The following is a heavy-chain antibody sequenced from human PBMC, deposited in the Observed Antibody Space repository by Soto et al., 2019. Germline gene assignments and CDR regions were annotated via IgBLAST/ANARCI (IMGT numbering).Heavy chain of an antibody. V-gene: IGHV3-23*01. J-gene: IGHJ4*02. CDR2: ISASGGST. CDR3: AKGQNSGTYRFYFDY. CDR1: GITLSSYA. D-gene: IGHD1-26*01. Sequence: GGSLRLSCAASGITLSSYAMSWVRQAPGKGPEWVSGISASGGSTSYADSVKGRFTISRDNSKNTLYLQMNSLRADDAAVYHCAKGQNSGTYRFYFDYWGQGALVTVSS.